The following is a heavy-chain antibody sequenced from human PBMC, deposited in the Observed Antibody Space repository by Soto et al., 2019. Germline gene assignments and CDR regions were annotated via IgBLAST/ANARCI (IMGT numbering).Heavy chain of an antibody. J-gene: IGHJ4*02. CDR3: ARDGGEHGDYDY. V-gene: IGHV1-2*04. D-gene: IGHD4-17*01. Sequence: ASVKVSCKASGYTFTGYYMHWVRQVPGQGLEWMGWINSRTGVTNYAQKFQGWVTMTRDTSISTAYMEVSRLKSDDTAVYYCARDGGEHGDYDYWGQGTLVTVSS. CDR2: INSRTGVT. CDR1: GYTFTGYY.